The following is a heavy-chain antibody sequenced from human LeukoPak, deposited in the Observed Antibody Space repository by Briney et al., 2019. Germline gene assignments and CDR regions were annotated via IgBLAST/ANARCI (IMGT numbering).Heavy chain of an antibody. CDR3: ARGMGYSYGHPQGAFDI. J-gene: IGHJ3*02. CDR2: MSAYNGKT. V-gene: IGHV1-18*01. D-gene: IGHD5-18*01. CDR1: GYSFTSYG. Sequence: ASVKVSCKASGYSFTSYGFNWVRQAPGQGLEWMGWMSAYNGKTNYAHSLQGRVTVTADTSTSTAYMELRSLRSEDTAVYYCARGMGYSYGHPQGAFDIWGQGTMGTVSS.